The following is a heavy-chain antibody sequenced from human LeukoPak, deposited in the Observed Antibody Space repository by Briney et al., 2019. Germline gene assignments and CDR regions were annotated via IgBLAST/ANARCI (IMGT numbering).Heavy chain of an antibody. D-gene: IGHD3-22*01. CDR3: ARGDDSGYYDYFDY. CDR1: GFTFSSYA. V-gene: IGHV3-23*01. J-gene: IGHJ4*02. Sequence: GGSLRLSCAASGFTFSSYAMSWVRQTPGKGLEWVSAISGSGGNTYYAASVKGRFTISRDFSKNTVFLHMNSLRAEDTAMYYCARGDDSGYYDYFDYWGQGALVTVSS. CDR2: ISGSGGNT.